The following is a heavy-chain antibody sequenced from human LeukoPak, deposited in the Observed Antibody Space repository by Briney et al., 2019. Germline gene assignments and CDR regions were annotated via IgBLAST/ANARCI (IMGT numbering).Heavy chain of an antibody. CDR1: AYTFTGYY. Sequence: ASVKVSCKASAYTFTGYYMHWVRQAPGQGLEWMGWINPNSGGTNYAQKFQGRVTMTRDTSISTAYMELSRLRSDDTAVYYCARAWYYDILTGRIRNDAFDIWGQGTMVTVSS. V-gene: IGHV1-2*02. D-gene: IGHD3-9*01. CDR2: INPNSGGT. CDR3: ARAWYYDILTGRIRNDAFDI. J-gene: IGHJ3*02.